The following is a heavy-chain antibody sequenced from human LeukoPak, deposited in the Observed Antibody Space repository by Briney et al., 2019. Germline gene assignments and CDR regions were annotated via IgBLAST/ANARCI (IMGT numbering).Heavy chain of an antibody. D-gene: IGHD3-22*01. J-gene: IGHJ6*02. Sequence: PGGSLRLSCAASGFTFSDYYMSWIRQAPGKGLEWVSYISSSGSTIYYADSVKGRFTISRDNAKNSLYLQMNSLRAEGTAVYYCARDRSITMIVEGMDVWGQGTTVTVSS. CDR1: GFTFSDYY. CDR2: ISSSGSTI. CDR3: ARDRSITMIVEGMDV. V-gene: IGHV3-11*01.